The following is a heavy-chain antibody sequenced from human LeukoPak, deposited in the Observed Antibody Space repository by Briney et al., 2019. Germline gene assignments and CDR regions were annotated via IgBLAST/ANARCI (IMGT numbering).Heavy chain of an antibody. Sequence: GGSLRLSCAASGFTFSSYSMNWVCQAPGKGLEWVSSISSSSSYIYYADSVKGRFTISRDNAKNSLYLQMNSLRAEDTAVYYCARVWDYYGMDVWGQGPRSPSP. CDR3: ARVWDYYGMDV. J-gene: IGHJ6*02. V-gene: IGHV3-21*01. D-gene: IGHD3-16*01. CDR1: GFTFSSYS. CDR2: ISSSSSYI.